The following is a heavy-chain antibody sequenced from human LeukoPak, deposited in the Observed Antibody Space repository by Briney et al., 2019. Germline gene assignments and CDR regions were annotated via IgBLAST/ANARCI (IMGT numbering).Heavy chain of an antibody. D-gene: IGHD3-3*01. J-gene: IGHJ5*02. Sequence: SVKVSCKASGGTCSSYAISWVRQAPGQGLEWMGGIIPIFGTANYAQKFQGRVTITADESTSTAYMELSSLRSEDTAVYYCARDGASYDLWSGYYKSWFDPWGQGTLVTVSS. CDR1: GGTCSSYA. CDR2: IIPIFGTA. CDR3: ARDGASYDLWSGYYKSWFDP. V-gene: IGHV1-69*13.